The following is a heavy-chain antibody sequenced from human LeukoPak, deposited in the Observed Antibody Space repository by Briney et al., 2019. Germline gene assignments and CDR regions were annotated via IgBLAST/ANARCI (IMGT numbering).Heavy chain of an antibody. V-gene: IGHV4-59*08. CDR3: ARNRRYSRITNWFDP. CDR1: GVSISSYY. J-gene: IGHJ5*02. D-gene: IGHD6-13*01. Sequence: SETLSLTCTVSGVSISSYYWSWIRQPPGKGLEWIGYIYYSGSTNYNPSLKSRVTISVDTSKNQFSLKLGSVTAADTAVYYCARNRRYSRITNWFDPWGQGTLVTVSS. CDR2: IYYSGST.